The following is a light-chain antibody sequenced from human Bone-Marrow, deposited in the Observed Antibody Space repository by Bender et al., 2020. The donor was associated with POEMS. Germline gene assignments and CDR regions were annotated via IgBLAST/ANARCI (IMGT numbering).Light chain of an antibody. V-gene: IGLV1-44*01. Sequence: QSVLTQPPSASGTPGQRVTISCSGSNSNIGTNAVNWYQQFPGTAPKLLIYSDNQRPSGVPDRFSGSKSGNTASLAVSGLQAEDEAEYYCSSYAGISTPVVFGGGTKLTVL. CDR1: NSNIGTNA. J-gene: IGLJ2*01. CDR3: SSYAGISTPVV. CDR2: SDN.